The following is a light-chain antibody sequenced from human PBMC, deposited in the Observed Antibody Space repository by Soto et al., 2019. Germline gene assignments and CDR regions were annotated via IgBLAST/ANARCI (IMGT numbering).Light chain of an antibody. CDR1: QSISSY. CDR2: GAS. Sequence: EVVLTQSPGTLSLSPGEKATLSSRPTQSISSYLAWYQKKPGQAPRLLIYGASSRASGIPDRFSGSGSGTDFTLTISRLEPEDFAVYYCQQYGNSLTWTFGQGTKVDIK. J-gene: IGKJ1*01. V-gene: IGKV3-20*01. CDR3: QQYGNSLTWT.